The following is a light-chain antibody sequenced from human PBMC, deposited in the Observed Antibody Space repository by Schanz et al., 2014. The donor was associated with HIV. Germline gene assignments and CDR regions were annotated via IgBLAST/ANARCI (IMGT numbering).Light chain of an antibody. CDR3: AAWDVNLNGPV. CDR1: TNDVGGHNY. V-gene: IGLV2-11*01. CDR2: DVS. Sequence: QSALTQPASVSGSPGQSITISCTGTTNDVGGHNYVSWYQQHPGKAPKLMIYDVSKRPSGVPDRFSGSKSGTSASLAISGLQSEDEADYYCAAWDVNLNGPVFGGGTKLTVL. J-gene: IGLJ2*01.